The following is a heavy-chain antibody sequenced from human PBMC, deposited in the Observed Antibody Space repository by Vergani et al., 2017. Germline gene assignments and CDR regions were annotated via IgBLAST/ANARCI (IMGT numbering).Heavy chain of an antibody. D-gene: IGHD3-10*01. J-gene: IGHJ6*03. CDR1: GFTFSSYA. V-gene: IGHV3-23*01. CDR2: ISGSGGST. Sequence: EVQLLESGGGLVQPGGSLRLSCAASGFTFSSYAMSWVRQAPGKGLEWVSAISGSGGSTYYADSVKGRFTISRDNSKNTLYLQMNSLRADDTAVYYCANVGSGTNYYMDVWGKGTTVTVSS. CDR3: ANVGSGTNYYMDV.